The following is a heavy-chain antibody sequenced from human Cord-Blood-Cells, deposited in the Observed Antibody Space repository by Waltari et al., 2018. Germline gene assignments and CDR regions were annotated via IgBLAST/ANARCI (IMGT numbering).Heavy chain of an antibody. V-gene: IGHV1-2*02. CDR3: ARDSSYDFWSGDAFDI. Sequence: QVQLVQSGAEVKKPGASVKVSCKASGYTFTGYYMHWVRQAPGQGLEWMGWINPNSGGTHYAQKFQGRVTMTRDTSISTAYMELSRLRSDDTAVYYCARDSSYDFWSGDAFDIWGQGTMVTVSS. CDR2: INPNSGGT. J-gene: IGHJ3*02. CDR1: GYTFTGYY. D-gene: IGHD3-3*01.